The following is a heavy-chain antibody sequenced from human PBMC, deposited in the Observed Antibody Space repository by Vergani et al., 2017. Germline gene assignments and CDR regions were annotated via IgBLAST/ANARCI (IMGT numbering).Heavy chain of an antibody. CDR2: IIPIFGTA. Sequence: VSCKASGGTFSSYAISWVRQAPGQGLEWMGGIIPIFGTANYAQKFQGRVTITADESTSTAYMELSSLRSEDTAVYYCARDDCSGGSCYEDGYWGQGTLVTVSS. CDR1: GGTFSSYA. J-gene: IGHJ4*02. V-gene: IGHV1-69*01. D-gene: IGHD2-15*01. CDR3: ARDDCSGGSCYEDGY.